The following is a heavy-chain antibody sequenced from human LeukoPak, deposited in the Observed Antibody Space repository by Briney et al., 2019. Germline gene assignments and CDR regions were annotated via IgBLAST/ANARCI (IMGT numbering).Heavy chain of an antibody. CDR2: VNLQGST. CDR3: AREGGFYRPLDY. V-gene: IGHV4-4*02. Sequence: KPSGTLSLTCGVSGGSITNTNYWTWVRQPPGKGLEWIGEVNLQGSTNYNPSLMGRVAISVDTSENHISLQLTSVTAADTAVYYCAREGGFYRPLDYSGQGTLVTVSS. D-gene: IGHD3-3*01. CDR1: GGSITNTNY. J-gene: IGHJ4*02.